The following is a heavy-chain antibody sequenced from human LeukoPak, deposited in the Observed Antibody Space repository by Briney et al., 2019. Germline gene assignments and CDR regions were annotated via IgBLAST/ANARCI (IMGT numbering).Heavy chain of an antibody. CDR3: ARSSRYGDYSDY. D-gene: IGHD4-17*01. Sequence: PSETLSLTCAVSGGSIGSYYWSWIRQPPGKGLEWIGYIYYSGSTNYNPSLRSRVTMSVDTSKNQFSLKLSSVTAADTAVYYCARSSRYGDYSDYWGQGTLVTVSS. CDR1: GGSIGSYY. CDR2: IYYSGST. V-gene: IGHV4-59*12. J-gene: IGHJ4*02.